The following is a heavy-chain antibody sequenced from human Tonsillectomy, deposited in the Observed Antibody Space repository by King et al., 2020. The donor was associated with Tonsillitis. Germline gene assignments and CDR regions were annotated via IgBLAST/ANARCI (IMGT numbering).Heavy chain of an antibody. CDR1: GLSFKNAW. J-gene: IGHJ4*02. Sequence: VQLVESGGGLVKPGGSLRLSCAVSGLSFKNAWMNWVRQAPGKGLEWVGRIKSNKDGGTADYAAPVKRRFIISRDNLKNTLYLEMNSLKTEDTAVFYCTTGGFDYWGQGALVTVSS. D-gene: IGHD2-15*01. CDR3: TTGGFDY. V-gene: IGHV3-15*07. CDR2: IKSNKDGGTA.